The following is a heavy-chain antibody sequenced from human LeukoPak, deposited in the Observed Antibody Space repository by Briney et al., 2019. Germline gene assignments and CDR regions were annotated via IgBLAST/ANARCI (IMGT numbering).Heavy chain of an antibody. CDR2: IYYSGST. Sequence: SETLSLTCTVSGGSISSYYWSWIRQPPGKGLEWIGYIYYSGSTNYNPSLKSRVTISVDTSKNQFSLKLSSVTAADTAVYYCAREPAVVGATSGSDYWGQGTLVTVSS. V-gene: IGHV4-59*01. D-gene: IGHD1-26*01. J-gene: IGHJ4*02. CDR1: GGSISSYY. CDR3: AREPAVVGATSGSDY.